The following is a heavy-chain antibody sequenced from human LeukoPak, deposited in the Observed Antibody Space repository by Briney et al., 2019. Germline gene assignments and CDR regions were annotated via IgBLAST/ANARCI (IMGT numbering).Heavy chain of an antibody. CDR3: ARLFYGSGSSKYYFDC. CDR1: GFTFTTYW. D-gene: IGHD3-10*01. V-gene: IGHV3-74*01. J-gene: IGHJ4*02. Sequence: GGSLRLSCAASGFTFTTYWMHWVRQVPGEGLVWVSRVNSDGSSTTYADSVEGRFTISRDNAKNTLYLQMNSLRAEDTAVYYCARLFYGSGSSKYYFDCWGQGTLVTVSS. CDR2: VNSDGSST.